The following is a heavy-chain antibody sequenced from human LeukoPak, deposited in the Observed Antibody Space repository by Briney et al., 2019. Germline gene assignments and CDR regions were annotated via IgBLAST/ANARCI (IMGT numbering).Heavy chain of an antibody. V-gene: IGHV1-2*02. Sequence: ASVKVSCKASGYTFTGYYMHWVRQAPGPGLEWMGWINPNSGGTNYAQKFQGRVTMTRDTSINTAYMELRRLRSDDTAVYYCARSAREGFWRGYGNWFDLWGQGTLVTVSS. J-gene: IGHJ5*02. CDR3: ARSAREGFWRGYGNWFDL. CDR1: GYTFTGYY. D-gene: IGHD3-3*01. CDR2: INPNSGGT.